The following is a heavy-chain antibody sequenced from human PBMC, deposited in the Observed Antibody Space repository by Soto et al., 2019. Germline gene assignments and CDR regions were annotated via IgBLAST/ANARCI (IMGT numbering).Heavy chain of an antibody. D-gene: IGHD2-15*01. CDR2: ISWNSGSI. J-gene: IGHJ3*02. CDR1: GFTFDDYA. CDR3: AKDISGGGSWIDAFDI. V-gene: IGHV3-9*01. Sequence: EVQLVESGGGLVQPGRSLRLSCAASGFTFDDYAMHWVRQAPGKGLEWVSGISWNSGSIGYADSVKGRFTISRDNAKNSLYLQMNRLRAEDTALYYCAKDISGGGSWIDAFDIWGQGTMVTVSS.